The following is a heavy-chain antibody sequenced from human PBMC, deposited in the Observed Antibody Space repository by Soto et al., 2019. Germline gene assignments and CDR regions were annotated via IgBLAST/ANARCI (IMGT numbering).Heavy chain of an antibody. V-gene: IGHV1-69*13. Sequence: SVKVSCKXSGGTFSGQAISWVRQAPGQGLEWMGGIIPFFKATSYAQKFQGRVTITADDSTSTAYMDLYSLRSGDTAVYYCARDVPLNYYDGTFSYYAMDVWGQGTTVTVSS. CDR1: GGTFSGQA. CDR3: ARDVPLNYYDGTFSYYAMDV. D-gene: IGHD3-16*01. CDR2: IIPFFKAT. J-gene: IGHJ6*02.